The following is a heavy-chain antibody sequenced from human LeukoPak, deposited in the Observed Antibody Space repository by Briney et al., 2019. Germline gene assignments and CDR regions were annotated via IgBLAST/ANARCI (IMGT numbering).Heavy chain of an antibody. V-gene: IGHV1-46*01. CDR2: INPSGGTT. CDR1: GYTFTGYY. J-gene: IGHJ6*02. Sequence: GASVKVSCKASGYTFTGYYMHWVRQAPGQGLEWMGIINPSGGTTSYAQKFQGRVTMTRDTSTSTVYMELSSLRSEDTAVYYCARDLRSSSWYYYYGMDVWGQGTTVTVSS. D-gene: IGHD6-13*01. CDR3: ARDLRSSSWYYYYGMDV.